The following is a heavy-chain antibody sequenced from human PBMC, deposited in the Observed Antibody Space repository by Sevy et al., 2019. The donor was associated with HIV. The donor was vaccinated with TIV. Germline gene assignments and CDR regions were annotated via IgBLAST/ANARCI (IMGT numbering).Heavy chain of an antibody. V-gene: IGHV5-51*01. J-gene: IGHJ4*02. D-gene: IGHD3-22*01. Sequence: GESLKISCRASGYRFSSYWIAWVRQVPGKGLEWMGIIYPDDSDIRYSPFLQGQVTISVDKSISTAYLQWGSLEASDTAMYFCARRFYDSTGYPQYFFDYWGQGTLVTVSS. CDR2: IYPDDSDI. CDR1: GYRFSSYW. CDR3: ARRFYDSTGYPQYFFDY.